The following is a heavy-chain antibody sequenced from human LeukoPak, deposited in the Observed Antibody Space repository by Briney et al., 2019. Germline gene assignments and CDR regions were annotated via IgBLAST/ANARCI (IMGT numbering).Heavy chain of an antibody. D-gene: IGHD6-19*01. CDR3: ARDPTRARPPDPSYSSGWYVIDY. Sequence: SVKVSCKASGGTFSSYAISWVRQAPGQGLEWMGGIIPIFGTANYAQKFQGRVTITADESTSTAYMELSSLRSDDTAVYYCARDPTRARPPDPSYSSGWYVIDYWGQGTLVTVSS. CDR2: IIPIFGTA. CDR1: GGTFSSYA. J-gene: IGHJ4*02. V-gene: IGHV1-69*13.